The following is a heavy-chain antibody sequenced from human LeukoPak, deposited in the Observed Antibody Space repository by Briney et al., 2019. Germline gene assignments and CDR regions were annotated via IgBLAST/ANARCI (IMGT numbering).Heavy chain of an antibody. Sequence: PSETLSLTCTVSGYSISSGYYWGWIRQPPGKGLEWIGSIYHSGSTYYNPSLKSRVTISVDTSKNQFSLKLSSVTAADTAVYYCARRGRYFDWFTYYYYMDVWGKGTTVTVSS. CDR1: GYSISSGYY. V-gene: IGHV4-38-2*02. CDR2: IYHSGST. D-gene: IGHD3-9*01. J-gene: IGHJ6*03. CDR3: ARRGRYFDWFTYYYYMDV.